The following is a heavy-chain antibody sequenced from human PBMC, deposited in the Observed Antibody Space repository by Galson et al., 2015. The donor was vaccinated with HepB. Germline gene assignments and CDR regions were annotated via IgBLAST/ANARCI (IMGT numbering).Heavy chain of an antibody. CDR2: ISAYNGNT. Sequence: SVKVSCKASGYTFTSYGISWVRQAPGQGLEWMGWISAYNGNTNYAQKLQGRVTMTTDTSTSTAYMELRSLRSDDTAVYYCARDGGIALDWLEVCGGDCYPHYWGQGTLVTVSS. V-gene: IGHV1-18*04. D-gene: IGHD2-21*02. CDR1: GYTFTSYG. CDR3: ARDGGIALDWLEVCGGDCYPHY. J-gene: IGHJ4*02.